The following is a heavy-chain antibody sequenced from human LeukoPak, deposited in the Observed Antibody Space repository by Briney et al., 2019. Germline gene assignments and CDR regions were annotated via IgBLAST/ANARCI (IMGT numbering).Heavy chain of an antibody. CDR2: ISGSGGNT. D-gene: IGHD3-16*02. V-gene: IGHV3-23*01. J-gene: IGHJ4*02. CDR3: ARSGYDYVWGSYRPDYYFDY. CDR1: GCTFSSHA. Sequence: PGGSLRLSCAASGCTFSSHAMSWVRQAAGKGLDWVSVISGSGGNTYYAESVKGRFTISRDNSKNTLYLQMNSLRAEDTAVYYCARSGYDYVWGSYRPDYYFDYWGQGTLVTVSS.